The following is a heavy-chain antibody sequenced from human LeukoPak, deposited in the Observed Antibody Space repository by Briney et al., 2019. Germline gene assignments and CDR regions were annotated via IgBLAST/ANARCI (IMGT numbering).Heavy chain of an antibody. CDR1: GDSISSYY. Sequence: SETLSLTCDVSGDSISSYYWSWIRQPAGKGLEWLGRIYPSGSANYNPSLKSRGTMSVDTSKNQFSLRLSSVTAADTAVYFCARGRAAMGGASDYWGQGTPVTISS. CDR3: ARGRAAMGGASDY. V-gene: IGHV4-4*07. D-gene: IGHD1-26*01. J-gene: IGHJ4*02. CDR2: IYPSGSA.